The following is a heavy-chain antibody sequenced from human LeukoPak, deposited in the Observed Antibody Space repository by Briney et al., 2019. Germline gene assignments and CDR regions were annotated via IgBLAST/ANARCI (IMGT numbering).Heavy chain of an antibody. D-gene: IGHD4-23*01. Sequence: GGSLRLSCAASGFTFSSYWMTWVRQAPGKGLEWVANIKDDGSEKYYVDSVKGRFSISRDNAKNSLYLQMNSLRAEDTAVEYCAKAKNTQLQTFFYYWGQGTLVNVSS. J-gene: IGHJ4*02. CDR1: GFTFSSYW. V-gene: IGHV3-7*01. CDR3: AKAKNTQLQTFFYY. CDR2: IKDDGSEK.